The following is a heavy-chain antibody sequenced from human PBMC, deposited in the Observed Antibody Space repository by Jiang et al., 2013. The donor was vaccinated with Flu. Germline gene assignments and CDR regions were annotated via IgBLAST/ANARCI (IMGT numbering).Heavy chain of an antibody. Sequence: QTLSLTCAISGDGVSSNSAAWNWIRQSPSRGLEWLGRTYYRSKWYNDYAVSVKSRITINPDTSKNQFSLQLNSVTPEDTAVYYCARDPLYYDSSGYAPLHEFGMDVWGQGTTVTVSS. CDR1: GDGVSSNSAA. J-gene: IGHJ6*02. CDR2: TYYRSKWYN. CDR3: ARDPLYYDSSGYAPLHEFGMDV. D-gene: IGHD3-22*01. V-gene: IGHV6-1*01.